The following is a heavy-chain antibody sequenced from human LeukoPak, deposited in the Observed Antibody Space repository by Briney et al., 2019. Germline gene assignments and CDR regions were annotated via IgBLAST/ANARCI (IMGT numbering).Heavy chain of an antibody. CDR1: GFTFSSYA. CDR2: ISGSGGST. V-gene: IGHV3-23*01. D-gene: IGHD5-18*01. CDR3: AKGATAMITYYFDS. Sequence: PWGSLRLSCAASGFTFSSYAMSWVRQAPGKGLEWVSGISGSGGSTYYADSVKGRFTISRDNSKNTLYLQRSSLRVEDTAVYYCAKGATAMITYYFDSWGQGTLVTVSS. J-gene: IGHJ4*02.